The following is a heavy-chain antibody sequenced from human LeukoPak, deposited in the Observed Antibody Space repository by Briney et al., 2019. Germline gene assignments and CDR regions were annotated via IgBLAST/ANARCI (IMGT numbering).Heavy chain of an antibody. V-gene: IGHV5-51*01. CDR2: IYPGDSDT. Sequence: GESLKISCKGSGYSFTDYWIGWVRQMPGKGLESMGIIYPGDSDTRYSPSFQGQVTISADKSTTTAYLQWSSLKAPDTAMYYCGRVRGDGSGYYLDYWGQGTLVAVSS. D-gene: IGHD3-22*01. CDR3: GRVRGDGSGYYLDY. J-gene: IGHJ4*02. CDR1: GYSFTDYW.